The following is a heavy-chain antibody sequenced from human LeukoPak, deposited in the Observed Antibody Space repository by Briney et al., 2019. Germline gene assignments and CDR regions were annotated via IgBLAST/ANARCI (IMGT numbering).Heavy chain of an antibody. CDR3: ARHFDHPTAYFDS. CDR1: CASISSGDYY. V-gene: IGHV4-39*01. Sequence: PSETLSLTYTVTCASISSGDYYWSWIRQPPGKGLEWIASIYSGGMTFYNPSLKSRLTISADTSRNHFSLRLTSVTAADTALYFCARHFDHPTAYFDSWGQGSLVSVSS. D-gene: IGHD1-14*01. J-gene: IGHJ4*02. CDR2: IYSGGMT.